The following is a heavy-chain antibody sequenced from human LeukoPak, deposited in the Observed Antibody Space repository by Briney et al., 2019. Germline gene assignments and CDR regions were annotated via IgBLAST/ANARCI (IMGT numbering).Heavy chain of an antibody. V-gene: IGHV1-69*04. D-gene: IGHD4-23*01. CDR3: ARDEKAYGGKGQFDY. CDR1: GYTFTSYA. Sequence: ASVKVSCKASGYTFTSYAISWVRQAPGQGLEWMGRIIPILGIANYAQKFQGRVTITADKSTSTAYMELSSLRSEDTAVYYCARDEKAYGGKGQFDYWGQGTLVTVSS. CDR2: IIPILGIA. J-gene: IGHJ4*02.